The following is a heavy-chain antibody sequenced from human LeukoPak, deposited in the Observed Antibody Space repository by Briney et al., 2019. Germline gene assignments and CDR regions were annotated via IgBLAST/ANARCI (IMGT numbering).Heavy chain of an antibody. CDR1: GYSISSGYH. CDR3: ARDRTYCSSTSCSVYGVYYYYYIDV. V-gene: IGHV4-38-2*02. D-gene: IGHD2-2*01. Sequence: KPSETLSLTCTVSGYSISSGYHWGWIRQPPGKGLEWIGTIYESGSTYYNPSLKSRVTISVDTSKNQFSLKVTSVTAADTAVYYCARDRTYCSSTSCSVYGVYYYYYIDVWGKGTTVTVSS. CDR2: IYESGST. J-gene: IGHJ6*03.